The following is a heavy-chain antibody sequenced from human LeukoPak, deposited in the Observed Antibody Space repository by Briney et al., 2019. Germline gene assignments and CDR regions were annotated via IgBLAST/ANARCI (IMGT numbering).Heavy chain of an antibody. CDR3: AREYSRSSGYFDY. CDR1: GGSMSSYY. Sequence: SETLSLTCTVSGGSMSSYYWTWIRQPPGKTVEWIGNIYYSGSTDYNPSLSSRGTISVDTSKNQFSLKLSSVTAADTAVYYCAREYSRSSGYFDYWGQGILVTVSS. D-gene: IGHD6-6*01. J-gene: IGHJ4*02. CDR2: IYYSGST. V-gene: IGHV4-59*08.